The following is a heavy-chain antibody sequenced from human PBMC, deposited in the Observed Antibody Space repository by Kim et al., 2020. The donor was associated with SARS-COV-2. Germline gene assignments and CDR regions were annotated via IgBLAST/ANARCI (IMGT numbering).Heavy chain of an antibody. CDR2: MNPNSGNT. V-gene: IGHV1-8*01. D-gene: IGHD6-6*01. CDR1: GYTFTSYD. J-gene: IGHJ5*02. CDR3: ARGKLVAARRGGWFDP. Sequence: ASVKVSCKASGYTFTSYDINWVRQATGQGLEWMGWMNPNSGNTGYAQRFQGRVTMTRNTSISTAYMELSSLRSEDTAVYYCARGKLVAARRGGWFDPWGQGTLVTVSS.